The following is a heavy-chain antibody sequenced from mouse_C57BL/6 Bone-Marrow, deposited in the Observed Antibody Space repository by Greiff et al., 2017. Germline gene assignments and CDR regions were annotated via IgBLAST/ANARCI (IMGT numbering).Heavy chain of an antibody. CDR1: GYSFTGYW. CDR3: GGNWDDGGIDY. CDR2: ILPGNGST. Sequence: QVQLQQSGAELMKPGASVTLSCKATGYSFTGYWIQWVKQRPGHSLEWIGEILPGNGSTNYNEKFKGKATFTADTSSNTAYMQLSSLTAEDSAFYCCGGNWDDGGIDYWGQGTTLTASS. J-gene: IGHJ2*01. V-gene: IGHV1-9*01. D-gene: IGHD4-1*01.